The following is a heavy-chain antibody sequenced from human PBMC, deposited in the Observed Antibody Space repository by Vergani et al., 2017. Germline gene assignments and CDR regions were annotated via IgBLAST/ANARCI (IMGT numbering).Heavy chain of an antibody. J-gene: IGHJ6*03. V-gene: IGHV4-59*12. CDR1: GGSISSYY. CDR2: IYYSGST. D-gene: IGHD2-2*01. Sequence: QVQLQESGPGLVKPSETLSLTCTVSGGSISSYYWSWIRQPPGKGLEWIGYIYYSGSTNYNPSLKSRVTISVDTSKNQFSLKLSSVTAADTAVYYCARDRGYAVIWNYMDVWGKGATVSVSS. CDR3: ARDRGYAVIWNYMDV.